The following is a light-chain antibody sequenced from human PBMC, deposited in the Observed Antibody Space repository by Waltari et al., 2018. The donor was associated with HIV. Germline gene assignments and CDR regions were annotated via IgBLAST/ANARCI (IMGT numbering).Light chain of an antibody. Sequence: QSVLTQPPSVSGAPGQRVTISCTGSSSNIGAGYHVHWYQQLPGTAPKRLIYGNNHRASGVPDRFSGSKSDTSASLAITGLQSEDEADYYCQSYDSTLSGSDWVFGGGTKLTVL. CDR3: QSYDSTLSGSDWV. CDR2: GNN. CDR1: SSNIGAGYH. J-gene: IGLJ3*02. V-gene: IGLV1-40*01.